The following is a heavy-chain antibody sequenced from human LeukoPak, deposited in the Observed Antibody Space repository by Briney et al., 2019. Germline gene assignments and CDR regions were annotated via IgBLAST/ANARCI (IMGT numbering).Heavy chain of an antibody. V-gene: IGHV4-59*01. CDR3: ASGRPGIPYYYGMDV. Sequence: SETLSLTCTVSGGSISSYYWTWIRQPPGKGLEWIGYIYYSGSTNYNPSLKSRGTISVDTSKNQFSLKLSSVTAADSAVYYCASGRPGIPYYYGMDVWGQGTTVTVSS. D-gene: IGHD6-13*01. J-gene: IGHJ6*02. CDR2: IYYSGST. CDR1: GGSISSYY.